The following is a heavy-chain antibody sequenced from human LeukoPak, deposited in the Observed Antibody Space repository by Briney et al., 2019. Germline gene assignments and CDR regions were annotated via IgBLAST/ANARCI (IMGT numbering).Heavy chain of an antibody. CDR1: AGTFSSYI. CDR2: MIPIIGIA. J-gene: IGHJ4*02. Sequence: GQFSCKASAGTFSSYIISWVGPAPGQGLEWMGRMIPIIGIANSAQKFQGRVTISAYKCTSTGYMETCSLRSEHTAVCYCARDLGEGAAAGSPAVRWGQGTLVTVSS. V-gene: IGHV1-69*04. CDR3: ARDLGEGAAAGSPAVR. D-gene: IGHD6-13*01.